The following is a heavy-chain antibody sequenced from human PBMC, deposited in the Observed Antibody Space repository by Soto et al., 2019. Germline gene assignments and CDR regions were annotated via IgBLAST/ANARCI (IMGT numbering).Heavy chain of an antibody. CDR3: AREIGVMGIAARPGRGAFDI. V-gene: IGHV1-46*01. Sequence: ASVKVSCKASGYTFTSYYMHWVRQAPGQGLEWMGIINPSGGSTSYAQKFQGRVTMTGDTSTSTVYMELSSLRSKDTAVYYCAREIGVMGIAARPGRGAFDIWGQGTMVTVSS. CDR2: INPSGGST. CDR1: GYTFTSYY. J-gene: IGHJ3*02. D-gene: IGHD6-6*01.